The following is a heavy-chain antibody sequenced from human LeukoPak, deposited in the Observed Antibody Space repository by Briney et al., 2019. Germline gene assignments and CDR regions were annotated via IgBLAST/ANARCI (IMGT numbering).Heavy chain of an antibody. J-gene: IGHJ5*02. CDR3: ARVMTAITNWFDP. CDR2: ITSSGGST. V-gene: IGHV3-23*01. Sequence: PGGSLRLSCAASGFTFSNYAMSWVRQAPGKGLEWVSTITSSGGSTHYADSVKGRFTISRDNSKNTLYLQMNNLRAEDTAVYYCARVMTAITNWFDPWGQGTLVTVSS. CDR1: GFTFSNYA. D-gene: IGHD2-21*02.